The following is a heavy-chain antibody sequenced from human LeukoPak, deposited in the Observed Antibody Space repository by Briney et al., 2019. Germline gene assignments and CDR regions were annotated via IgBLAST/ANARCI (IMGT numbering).Heavy chain of an antibody. Sequence: GESLRLSCAASGFTFSDYEINWVRQAPGKGLEWVSYISSSGGSIYYADSVRGRFTISRDNAKKSLYLQMNSLRTEDTALYYCAKDYCSGGSCYLNDYWGQGTLVTVSS. CDR1: GFTFSDYE. V-gene: IGHV3-48*03. CDR3: AKDYCSGGSCYLNDY. CDR2: ISSSGGSI. D-gene: IGHD2-15*01. J-gene: IGHJ4*02.